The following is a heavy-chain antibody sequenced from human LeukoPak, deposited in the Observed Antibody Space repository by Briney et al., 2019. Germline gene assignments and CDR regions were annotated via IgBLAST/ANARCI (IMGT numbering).Heavy chain of an antibody. CDR2: ISSSSSTI. D-gene: IGHD3-10*01. CDR3: ARTENNYYGSGSYYSGNWFDP. Sequence: GGSLRLSCAASGFTFSSYSMNWVRQAPGKGLEWVSYISSSSSTIYYADSVKGRFTISRDNAKNSLYLQMNSLRAEDTAVYYCARTENNYYGSGSYYSGNWFDPWGQGTLVTVSS. CDR1: GFTFSSYS. J-gene: IGHJ5*02. V-gene: IGHV3-48*01.